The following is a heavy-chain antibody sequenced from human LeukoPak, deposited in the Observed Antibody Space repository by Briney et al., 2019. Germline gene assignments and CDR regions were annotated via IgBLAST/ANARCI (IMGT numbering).Heavy chain of an antibody. CDR2: IRFDGTSK. D-gene: IGHD3-22*01. CDR3: ARGYYDSSGSFDY. Sequence: GGSLRLSCAASRFTFSNYAMHWVRQAPGKGLEWVAFIRFDGTSKYYADSVKGRFTISRDNAKNLLFLQINSLKVEDTAVYYCARGYYDSSGSFDYWGQGTLVTVSS. J-gene: IGHJ4*02. CDR1: RFTFSNYA. V-gene: IGHV3-30*02.